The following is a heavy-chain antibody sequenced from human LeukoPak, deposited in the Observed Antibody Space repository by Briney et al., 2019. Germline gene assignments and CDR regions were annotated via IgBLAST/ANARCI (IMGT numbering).Heavy chain of an antibody. CDR3: AAKQWLAPPPDS. CDR2: INTDGTVT. D-gene: IGHD6-19*01. V-gene: IGHV3-74*01. CDR1: KFTFSKYW. J-gene: IGHJ4*02. Sequence: GGSLRLSCAASKFTFSKYWMLWVRQAPGKGLESVSRINTDGTVTTYADSVKGRFTVSRDNADNTMFLQMNSVRDEDTAVYYCAAKQWLAPPPDSWGQGTPVTVSS.